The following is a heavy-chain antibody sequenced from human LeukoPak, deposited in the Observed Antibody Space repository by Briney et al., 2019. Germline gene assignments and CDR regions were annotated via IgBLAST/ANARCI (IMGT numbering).Heavy chain of an antibody. CDR1: GFTFSNAW. V-gene: IGHV3-15*01. J-gene: IGHJ3*02. CDR3: VGYCSGGNCPSAFDI. Sequence: GGSLRLSCAAPGFTFSNAWMSWVRQAPGNGLEWLGRIKSKTDGGTTDYAAPVKGRFTISRDDSKNTLYLQMNSLKTEDTAVYYCVGYCSGGNCPSAFDIWGQGTMVTVSS. CDR2: IKSKTDGGTT. D-gene: IGHD2-15*01.